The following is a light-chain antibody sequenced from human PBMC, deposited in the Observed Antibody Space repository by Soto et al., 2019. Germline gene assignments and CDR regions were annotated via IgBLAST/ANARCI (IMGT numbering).Light chain of an antibody. CDR3: NSYTSSSTYV. V-gene: IGLV2-14*01. CDR1: SSDVGGYNY. Sequence: QSVLTQPASVSGSPGQSITISCTGTSSDVGGYNYVSWYQQHPGKAPKLVIYDVSNRPSGVSNRFSGSKSGNTAPLTISGLQAEDEADYYCNSYTSSSTYVFGTGTKVTVL. CDR2: DVS. J-gene: IGLJ1*01.